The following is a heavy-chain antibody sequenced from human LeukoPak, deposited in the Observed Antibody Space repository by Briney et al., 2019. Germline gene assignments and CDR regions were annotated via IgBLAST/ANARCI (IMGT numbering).Heavy chain of an antibody. D-gene: IGHD3-22*01. CDR3: AKLSSVSSPDFDY. J-gene: IGHJ4*02. Sequence: GGSLRLSCAASGFSFGTYAMTWVRQAPGKGLDWVAIISNAAVTTYHADSVRGRFTISRDNSKNTLYLQMNSLTVEDTALYYCAKLSSVSSPDFDYWGQGTLVTVSS. CDR2: ISNAAVTT. V-gene: IGHV3-23*01. CDR1: GFSFGTYA.